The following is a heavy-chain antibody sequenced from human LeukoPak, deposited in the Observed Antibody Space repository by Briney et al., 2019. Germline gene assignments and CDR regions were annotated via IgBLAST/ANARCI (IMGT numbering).Heavy chain of an antibody. V-gene: IGHV1-69*04. CDR1: GGTFSSYA. Sequence: SVKVSCKASGGTFSSYAISWVRQAPGQELEWMGRIIPIFGIANYAQKFQGRVTITADKSTSTAYMELSSLRSEDTAVYYCARWASTGYSYGHIDYWGQGTLVTVSS. D-gene: IGHD5-18*01. CDR2: IIPIFGIA. J-gene: IGHJ4*02. CDR3: ARWASTGYSYGHIDY.